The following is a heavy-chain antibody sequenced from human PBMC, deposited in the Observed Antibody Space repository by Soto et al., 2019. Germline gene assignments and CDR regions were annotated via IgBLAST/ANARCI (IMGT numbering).Heavy chain of an antibody. Sequence: ASVKVSCKASGYTFTSYGISWVRQAPGQGLEWMGWISAYNGNTNYAQKLQGRVTMTTDTSTSTAYMELRSLRSDDTAVYYCERSRELRSFPNWFDPWGQGPLVTVYS. CDR2: ISAYNGNT. J-gene: IGHJ5*02. D-gene: IGHD1-26*01. CDR1: GYTFTSYG. CDR3: ERSRELRSFPNWFDP. V-gene: IGHV1-18*01.